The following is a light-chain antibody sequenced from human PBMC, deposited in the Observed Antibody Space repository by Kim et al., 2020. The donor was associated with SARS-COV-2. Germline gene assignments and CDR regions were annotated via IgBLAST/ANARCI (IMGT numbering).Light chain of an antibody. Sequence: VALGQTARITCGGNNIGSKNVHWYQQKPGQAPVLVIYRDSNRPSGIPERFSGSNSGNTATLTISRAQAGDEADYYCQVWDSSNVVFGGGTQLTVL. V-gene: IGLV3-9*01. J-gene: IGLJ2*01. CDR3: QVWDSSNVV. CDR1: NIGSKN. CDR2: RDS.